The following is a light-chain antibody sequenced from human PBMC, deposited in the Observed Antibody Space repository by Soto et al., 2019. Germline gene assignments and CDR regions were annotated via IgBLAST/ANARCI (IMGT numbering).Light chain of an antibody. CDR1: SSDVGAYTS. CDR2: EVS. CDR3: SSYVGSDTYVI. J-gene: IGLJ2*01. Sequence: QSVLTQPASVSASPGQSITISCTGTSSDVGAYTSVSWYQQHPGKVPKVVIYEVSNRPSGVSNRFSGSKSGNTASLTISGLQAEDEAHYYCSSYVGSDTYVIFGGGTKLTVL. V-gene: IGLV2-14*01.